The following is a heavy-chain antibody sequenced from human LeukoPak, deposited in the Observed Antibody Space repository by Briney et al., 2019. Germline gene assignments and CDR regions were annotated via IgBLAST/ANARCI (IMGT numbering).Heavy chain of an antibody. Sequence: PGGSLTLSCAASGFTFSSYAMSWVRQPPGKGLEWVAVILYGGSDKHYAHSVTGRPTIYRVNSKNTLFLQRTSLRAADPAMSYCVRRSGSDYDAFDIWGQGTIVTVSS. D-gene: IGHD5-12*01. CDR1: GFTFSSYA. CDR2: ILYGGSDK. J-gene: IGHJ3*02. CDR3: VRRSGSDYDAFDI. V-gene: IGHV3-30-3*01.